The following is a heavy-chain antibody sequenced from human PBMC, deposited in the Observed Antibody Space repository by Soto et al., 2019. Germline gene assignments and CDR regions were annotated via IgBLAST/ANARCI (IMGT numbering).Heavy chain of an antibody. D-gene: IGHD5-18*01. CDR3: ARVGGYSYRGGGFDY. CDR1: GFTFSSYG. J-gene: IGHJ4*02. CDR2: IWYDGSNK. V-gene: IGHV3-33*01. Sequence: QVQLVESGGGVVQPGRSLRLSCAASGFTFSSYGMHWVRQTPGKGLEWVAVIWYDGSNKYYADSVKGRFTISRDNSKNTLYLQMNSLRAEDTAVYYCARVGGYSYRGGGFDYWGQGTLVTVSS.